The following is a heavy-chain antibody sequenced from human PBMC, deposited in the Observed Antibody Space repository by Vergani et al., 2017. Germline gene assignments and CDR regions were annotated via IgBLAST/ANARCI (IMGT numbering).Heavy chain of an antibody. Sequence: EVHLLESGGGLVQSGGSLRLSCAASGFTFSNSAVSWVRQAPGRGLAGVASISGPGLSTYYADSVKGRFSISRDNSKNTVFLQMHSLRAEDTAIYYCVXEKIDLGSYFFDSWGHGILVTVSS. D-gene: IGHD2/OR15-2a*01. J-gene: IGHJ4*01. CDR3: VXEKIDLGSYFFDS. CDR1: GFTFSNSA. V-gene: IGHV3-23*01. CDR2: ISGPGLST.